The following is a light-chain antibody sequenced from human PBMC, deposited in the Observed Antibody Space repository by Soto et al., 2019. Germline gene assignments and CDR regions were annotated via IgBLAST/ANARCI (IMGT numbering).Light chain of an antibody. V-gene: IGKV3-20*01. Sequence: EIGLPQSPCSLSLSAGGRATLSCRASQSVSSSFLAWYQKKHGQAPRLLIYGASSRATGIPDRFSGSRYGTDFNLTISRLEPEDFAVYYCQQYGSSSWSFGQGTKVDIK. CDR2: GAS. CDR3: QQYGSSSWS. CDR1: QSVSSSF. J-gene: IGKJ1*01.